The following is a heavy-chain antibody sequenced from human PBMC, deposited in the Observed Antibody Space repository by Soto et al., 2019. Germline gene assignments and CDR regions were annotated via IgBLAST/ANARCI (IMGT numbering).Heavy chain of an antibody. J-gene: IGHJ6*02. Sequence: PSATLSLTCSVSGGSISSYYWSWIRQPPGKGLEWIGYIYYSGSTNYNPSLKSRVTISVDTSKNQFSLKLSSVTAADTAVYYCARGTLLGYCSGGSCPYGMDVWGQGTTVTVSS. CDR1: GGSISSYY. D-gene: IGHD2-15*01. CDR2: IYYSGST. V-gene: IGHV4-59*01. CDR3: ARGTLLGYCSGGSCPYGMDV.